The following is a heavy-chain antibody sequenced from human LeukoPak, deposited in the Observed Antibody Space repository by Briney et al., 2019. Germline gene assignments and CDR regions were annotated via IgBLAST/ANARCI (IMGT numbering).Heavy chain of an antibody. CDR2: IIPILGIA. Sequence: SVKVSCKASGGTFSSYAISWVRQAPGQGLEWMGRIIPILGIANYAQKFQGRVTITADKSTSTAYMELSSLRSEDTAVYYCAAIVGATNDAFDIWGQGTTVTVSS. D-gene: IGHD1-26*01. CDR3: AAIVGATNDAFDI. V-gene: IGHV1-69*04. J-gene: IGHJ3*02. CDR1: GGTFSSYA.